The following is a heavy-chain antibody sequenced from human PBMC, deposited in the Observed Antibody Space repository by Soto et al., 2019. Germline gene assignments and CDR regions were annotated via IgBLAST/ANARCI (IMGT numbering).Heavy chain of an antibody. CDR2: IYYSGST. CDR3: ASGGGATSTYYDFWSGTYYYYGMDV. J-gene: IGHJ6*02. Sequence: QLQLQESGPGLVKPSETLFLTCTVSGGSISSSSYYWGWIRQPPGKGLEWIGSIYYSGSTYYNPSLKSRVPISVDTSKNQFYTKMSSVTAADTAVYYCASGGGATSTYYDFWSGTYYYYGMDVWGQGTTVTVSS. D-gene: IGHD3-3*01. CDR1: GGSISSSSYY. V-gene: IGHV4-39*01.